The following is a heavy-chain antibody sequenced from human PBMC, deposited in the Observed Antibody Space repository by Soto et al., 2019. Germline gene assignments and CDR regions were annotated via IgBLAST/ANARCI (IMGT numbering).Heavy chain of an antibody. V-gene: IGHV1-8*01. J-gene: IGHJ2*01. CDR2: MNPNSGNT. CDR3: ARRGIAAAGYYYYYYFDL. Sequence: QVQLVQSGAEVKKPGASVKVSCKASGYTFTSYDINWVRQATGQGLEWMGWMNPNSGNTGYAQKFQGRVTMNRNTSISTAYMELSSLGSEDTAVYYCARRGIAAAGYYYYYYFDLWGRGTLVTVSS. D-gene: IGHD6-13*01. CDR1: GYTFTSYD.